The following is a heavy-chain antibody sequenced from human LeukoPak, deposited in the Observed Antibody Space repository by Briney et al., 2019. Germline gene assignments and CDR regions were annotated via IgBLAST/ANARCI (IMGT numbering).Heavy chain of an antibody. CDR3: ARGAGEGYFYYYYYMDV. V-gene: IGHV4-59*01. J-gene: IGHJ6*03. Sequence: SETLSLTCTVSGGSISSYYWSWIRQPPGKGLEWIGYIYYSGSTNYNPSLKSRVTISVDTSKNQFSPKLSSVTAADTAVYYCARGAGEGYFYYYYYMDVWGKGTTVTVSS. CDR1: GGSISSYY. D-gene: IGHD2/OR15-2a*01. CDR2: IYYSGST.